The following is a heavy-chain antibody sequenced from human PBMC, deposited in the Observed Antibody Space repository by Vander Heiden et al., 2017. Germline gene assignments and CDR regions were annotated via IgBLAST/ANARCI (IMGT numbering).Heavy chain of an antibody. CDR3: ASGGFGDFDY. CDR2: IKQDGSEK. CDR1: GFTFSSHW. V-gene: IGHV3-7*01. Sequence: EVQLVESGGGLVQPGGSLRLSCAASGFTFSSHWMSWVRQAPGKGLEWVANIKQDGSEKYYVDSVKGRFTISRDNAKNSLYLQMNSLRAEDTAVYYCASGGFGDFDYWGQGTLVTVSS. J-gene: IGHJ4*02. D-gene: IGHD3-10*01.